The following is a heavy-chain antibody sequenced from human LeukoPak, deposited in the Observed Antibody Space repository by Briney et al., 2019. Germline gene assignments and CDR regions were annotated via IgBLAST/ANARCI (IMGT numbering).Heavy chain of an antibody. V-gene: IGHV1-2*02. CDR1: GYTFTGYY. J-gene: IGHJ6*02. CDR3: ARDRAHSSSWYGYYYYGMDV. D-gene: IGHD6-13*01. CDR2: INPNSGGT. Sequence: ASVKVSCKASGYTFTGYYMHWVRQAPGQGLEWMGWINPNSGGTNYAQKFQGRVTMTRDTSISTAYIELSRLRSDDTAVYYCARDRAHSSSWYGYYYYGMDVWGQGTTVTVSS.